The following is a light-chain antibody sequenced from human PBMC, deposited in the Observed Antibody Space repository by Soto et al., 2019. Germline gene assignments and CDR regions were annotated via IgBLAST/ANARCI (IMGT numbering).Light chain of an antibody. V-gene: IGKV1-39*01. CDR1: QSIRMY. CDR2: GAS. CDR3: QQSNGMPYT. Sequence: DIQITQSPSSLSASVGDRVTITCRASQSIRMYLSWYQQKPGKAPTLVIYGASNLYSGVPSRFNGTGSGTEFTLTISGLQPEDFGTYYCQQSNGMPYTFGQGTILEIK. J-gene: IGKJ2*01.